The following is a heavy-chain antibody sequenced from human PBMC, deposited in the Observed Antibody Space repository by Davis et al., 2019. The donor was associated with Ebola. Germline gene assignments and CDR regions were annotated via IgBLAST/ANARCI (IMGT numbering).Heavy chain of an antibody. D-gene: IGHD5-24*01. J-gene: IGHJ4*02. CDR3: ARVTEDGYNRRSFDY. CDR1: GFTFSSYS. V-gene: IGHV3-21*01. Sequence: GESLKISCAASGFTFSSYSMNWVRQAPGKGLEWVSSISSSSSYIYYADSVKGRFTISRDNAKNSLYLQMNSLRAEDTAVYYCARVTEDGYNRRSFDYWGQGTLVTVSS. CDR2: ISSSSSYI.